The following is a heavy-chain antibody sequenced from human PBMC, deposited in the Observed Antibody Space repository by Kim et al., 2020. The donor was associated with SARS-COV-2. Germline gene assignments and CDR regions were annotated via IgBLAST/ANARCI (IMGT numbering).Heavy chain of an antibody. CDR3: TRDQSGAGDY. D-gene: IGHD6-13*01. V-gene: IGHV3-72*01. Sequence: GGSLRLSCAASGFPFSDYFMDWVRQAPGKGLEWVARIRNKADSYSIEYAASVKGRFTISRDDSKNSLHLQMNSLKSEDSAVYYCTRDQSGAGDYWGQGTLVTVSS. CDR1: GFPFSDYF. J-gene: IGHJ4*02. CDR2: IRNKADSYSI.